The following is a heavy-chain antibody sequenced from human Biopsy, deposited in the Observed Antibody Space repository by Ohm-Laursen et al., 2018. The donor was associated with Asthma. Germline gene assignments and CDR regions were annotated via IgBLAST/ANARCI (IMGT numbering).Heavy chain of an antibody. J-gene: IGHJ6*02. D-gene: IGHD6-19*01. CDR2: IMTVLGTT. CDR1: GGTFSNFA. Sequence: GASVKVSCKAPGGTFSNFAISWVRQAPGQGLEWLGGIMTVLGTTNYAQKVQGRVTITADESTSTAYMEVTSLRSEDTAIYYCARCQVGYSSGWSLLLKKIYYSGMDVWGQGTAVTVSS. V-gene: IGHV1-69*13. CDR3: ARCQVGYSSGWSLLLKKIYYSGMDV.